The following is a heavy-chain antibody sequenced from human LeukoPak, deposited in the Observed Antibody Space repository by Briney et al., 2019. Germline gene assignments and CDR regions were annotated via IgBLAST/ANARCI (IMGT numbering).Heavy chain of an antibody. D-gene: IGHD6-6*01. Sequence: PGGSLRLSCAASGFTFSSYGMYWVRQAPGKGLEWVAVIWYDGSNKYYADSVKGRFTISRDNSKNTLYLQMNSLRAEDTAVYYCARDATELVFEYSSSGSYFDYWGQGTLVTVSS. CDR3: ARDATELVFEYSSSGSYFDY. CDR2: IWYDGSNK. J-gene: IGHJ4*02. V-gene: IGHV3-33*01. CDR1: GFTFSSYG.